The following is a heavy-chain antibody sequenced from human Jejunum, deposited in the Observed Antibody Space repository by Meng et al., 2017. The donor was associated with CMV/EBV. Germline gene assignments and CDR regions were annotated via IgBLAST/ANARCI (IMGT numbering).Heavy chain of an antibody. D-gene: IGHD2-15*01. V-gene: IGHV3-30*02. Sequence: VRKAPGKGLEWGAFIRFDGSNKYQAESVKGRFTISRDNAKKSLYLQMNNLTAADTAFYYCAKDIRYCSGGACTPGNYDYFYGMDVWGQGTTVTVSS. J-gene: IGHJ6*02. CDR3: AKDIRYCSGGACTPGNYDYFYGMDV. CDR2: IRFDGSNK.